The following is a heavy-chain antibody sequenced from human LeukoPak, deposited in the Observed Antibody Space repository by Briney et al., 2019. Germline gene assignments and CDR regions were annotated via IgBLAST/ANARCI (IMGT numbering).Heavy chain of an antibody. V-gene: IGHV4-39*01. J-gene: IGHJ4*02. Sequence: SETLSLTCTVSGGSISSSTYYWGWIRQPPGKGLEWIGSIYYSGSTYYNPSLKSRVTISVDTSKNHFSLKLSSVTAADTAVYYCAGSRLAADYWGQGTLVTVSS. D-gene: IGHD6-19*01. CDR3: AGSRLAADY. CDR2: IYYSGST. CDR1: GGSISSSTYY.